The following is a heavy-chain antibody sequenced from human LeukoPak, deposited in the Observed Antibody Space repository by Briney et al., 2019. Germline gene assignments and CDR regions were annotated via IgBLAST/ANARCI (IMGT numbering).Heavy chain of an antibody. CDR2: ISYDGSNK. V-gene: IGHV3-30*01. D-gene: IGHD1-26*01. Sequence: PGRSLRLSCAASGFTFSSYAMHWVRQAPGKGLEWVAVISYDGSNKYYADSVKGRFTISRDSSKNTLYLQMNSLRAEDTAVYYCARGPELLFDAFDIWGQGTMVTVSS. J-gene: IGHJ3*02. CDR1: GFTFSSYA. CDR3: ARGPELLFDAFDI.